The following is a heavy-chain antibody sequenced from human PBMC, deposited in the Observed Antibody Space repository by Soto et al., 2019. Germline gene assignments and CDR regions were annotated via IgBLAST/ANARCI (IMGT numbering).Heavy chain of an antibody. D-gene: IGHD4-4*01. CDR2: INGGTGQT. CDR1: GYTFSTHA. Sequence: ASVKVSCKASGYTFSTHAMHWVRQAPGQSLEWMGWINGGTGQTKHSHRFQDRVTITRDTSASTAYMELSSLRSDDTAVYYCARSRVTTGKGCDNGGQGTLVTVP. CDR3: ARSRVTTGKGCDN. V-gene: IGHV1-3*01. J-gene: IGHJ4*02.